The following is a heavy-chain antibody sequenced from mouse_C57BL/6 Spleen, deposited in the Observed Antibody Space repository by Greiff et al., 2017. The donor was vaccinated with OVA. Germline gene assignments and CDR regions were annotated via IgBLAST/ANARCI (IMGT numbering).Heavy chain of an antibody. CDR1: GYSFTGYY. D-gene: IGHD1-1*01. CDR3: ARWRDYGPWFAY. J-gene: IGHJ3*01. V-gene: IGHV1-42*01. CDR2: INPSTGGT. Sequence: VQLQQSGPELVKPGASVKISCKASGYSFTGYYMNWVKQSPEKSLEWIGEINPSTGGTTYNQKFKAKATLTVDKSSSTAYMQLKSLTSEDSAVYYCARWRDYGPWFAYWGRGTLVTVSA.